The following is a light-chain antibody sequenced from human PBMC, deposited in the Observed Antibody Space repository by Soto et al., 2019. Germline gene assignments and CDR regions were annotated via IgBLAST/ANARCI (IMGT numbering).Light chain of an antibody. CDR2: DVS. Sequence: QSALTQPASVSGSPGQSITISCTGTSSDVGGYNYVSWYQQHPGKAPKLMTYDVSNRPSGVSNRFSGSKSGNTASLTISGLQAEDEADYYCSSYTSSSTLVFGGGTKVTVL. CDR3: SSYTSSSTLV. V-gene: IGLV2-14*01. J-gene: IGLJ2*01. CDR1: SSDVGGYNY.